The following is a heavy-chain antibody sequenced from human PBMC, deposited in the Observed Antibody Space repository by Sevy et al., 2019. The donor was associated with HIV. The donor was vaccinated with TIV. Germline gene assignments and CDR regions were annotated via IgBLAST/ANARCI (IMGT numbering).Heavy chain of an antibody. CDR2: IRSKSYGGTI. CDR1: GFTFGDYT. J-gene: IGHJ6*02. CDR3: TRVEGATDWGMDV. Sequence: GGSLRLSCTASGFTFGDYTVSWVRQAPGKGLEWVGFIRSKSYGGTIEYAASVKGRFTISKDTSKSIAYPQMNSLKTEDTALYFCTRVEGATDWGMDVWGQGTTVTVSS. D-gene: IGHD1-26*01. V-gene: IGHV3-49*04.